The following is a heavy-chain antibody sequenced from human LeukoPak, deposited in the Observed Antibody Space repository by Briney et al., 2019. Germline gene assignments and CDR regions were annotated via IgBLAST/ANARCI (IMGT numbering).Heavy chain of an antibody. J-gene: IGHJ3*02. CDR1: GFTVSSNY. Sequence: SGGSLRLSCAASGFTVSSNYMSWVRQAPGKGLEWVSVIYSGGSTYYADSVKGRFTISRDNSKNTLYLQMNSLRAEDTAVYYCAKDWGGDGYNYDAFDIWGQGTMVTVSS. CDR3: AKDWGGDGYNYDAFDI. V-gene: IGHV3-66*01. CDR2: IYSGGST. D-gene: IGHD5-24*01.